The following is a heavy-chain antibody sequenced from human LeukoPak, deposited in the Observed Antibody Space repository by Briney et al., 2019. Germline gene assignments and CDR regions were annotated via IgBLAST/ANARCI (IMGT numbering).Heavy chain of an antibody. V-gene: IGHV4-34*01. CDR2: IDHSGGT. J-gene: IGHJ6*03. Sequence: PPETLSLTCAVYGGSFSDYFWTWIRQPPGRGLEWIGEIDHSGGTNYNPSLKSRVTISVDPSKSQFSLNLRSVAAADTAVYYCARMPAAIHSYYYYYMDVWGKGTTVTVSS. CDR3: ARMPAAIHSYYYYYMDV. D-gene: IGHD2-2*02. CDR1: GGSFSDYF.